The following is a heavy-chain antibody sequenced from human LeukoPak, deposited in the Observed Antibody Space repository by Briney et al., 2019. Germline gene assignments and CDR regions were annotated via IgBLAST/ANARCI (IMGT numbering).Heavy chain of an antibody. J-gene: IGHJ6*02. CDR2: IKSKTDGGTT. V-gene: IGHV3-15*01. CDR3: TTGITMIVVVRDV. CDR1: GFTFSDAW. Sequence: PGVSLRLSCAVSGFTFSDAWMSWVRQAPGKGLEWVGRIKSKTDGGTTDYAAPVKGRFTISRDDSKNTLYLQMNSLKTEDTAVYYCTTGITMIVVVRDVWGQGTTVTVSS. D-gene: IGHD3-22*01.